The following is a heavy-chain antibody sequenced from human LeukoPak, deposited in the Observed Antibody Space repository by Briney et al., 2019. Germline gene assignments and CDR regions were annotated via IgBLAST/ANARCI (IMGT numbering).Heavy chain of an antibody. CDR2: INHSGST. CDR1: GGSFTGYY. J-gene: IGHJ2*01. CDR3: AKGSGTTMGLFDL. Sequence: PSETLSLTCAVYGGSFTGYYWSWIRQPPGKGLEWIGEINHSGSTNYNPSLKSRVTISVDTSKNQFSLKLSSVTAADTAVYYCAKGSGTTMGLFDLWGRGTLVTVS. V-gene: IGHV4-34*01. D-gene: IGHD1-1*01.